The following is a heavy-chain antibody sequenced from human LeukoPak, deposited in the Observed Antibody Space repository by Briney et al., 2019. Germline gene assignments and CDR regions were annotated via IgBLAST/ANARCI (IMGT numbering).Heavy chain of an antibody. CDR1: DDSITIYY. J-gene: IGHJ3*02. CDR2: VDHTGST. V-gene: IGHV4-59*12. Sequence: SETLFLMCTVSDDSITIYYWTWIPQPPGKGLVWSGYVDHTGSTKFNPSLNGRVSISVDTSKHQFFLMLSSVTTADPAVYYCARVLLGYCSGGGCYGLGLFAFDIWGQGTMVTVSS. CDR3: ARVLLGYCSGGGCYGLGLFAFDI. D-gene: IGHD2-15*01.